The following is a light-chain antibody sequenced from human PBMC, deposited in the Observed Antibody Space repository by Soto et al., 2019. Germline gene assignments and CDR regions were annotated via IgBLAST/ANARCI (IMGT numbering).Light chain of an antibody. V-gene: IGKV1-5*03. J-gene: IGKJ1*01. CDR1: QSISSW. CDR3: QQYNSYST. CDR2: KAS. Sequence: DIPMTQSPSTLSASVGDRVTITCRASQSISSWLAWYQQKPGKAPKLLIYKASSLESGVPSRFSGSGSGTEFTLTISSLQPDDFATYYCQQYNSYSTFGQGTKEEIK.